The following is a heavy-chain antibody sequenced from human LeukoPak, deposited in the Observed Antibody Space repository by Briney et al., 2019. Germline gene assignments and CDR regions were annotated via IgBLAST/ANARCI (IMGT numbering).Heavy chain of an antibody. D-gene: IGHD6-19*01. V-gene: IGHV1-46*01. CDR3: ARARTGYSSGLEYYYYMDV. CDR1: GYTFTSYY. Sequence: ASVKVSCKASGYTFTSYYMHWVRQAPGQGLEWMGIINPSGGSTNYAQKFQGRVTITADKSTSTAYMELSSLRSEDTAVYYCARARTGYSSGLEYYYYMDVWGKGTTVTVSS. CDR2: INPSGGST. J-gene: IGHJ6*03.